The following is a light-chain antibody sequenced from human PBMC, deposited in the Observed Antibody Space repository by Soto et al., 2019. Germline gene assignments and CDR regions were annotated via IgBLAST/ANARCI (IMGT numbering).Light chain of an antibody. CDR2: GAS. Sequence: EIVMTQSPATLSVSPGERATLSCRASRSVSSNLAWFQQKPGQAPRLLIYGASTRATGIPVRFSGSGSGTESTLTISSLQSEDFAVYYCQQYYNWPPYTFGQGTKLEI. J-gene: IGKJ2*01. CDR1: RSVSSN. CDR3: QQYYNWPPYT. V-gene: IGKV3-15*01.